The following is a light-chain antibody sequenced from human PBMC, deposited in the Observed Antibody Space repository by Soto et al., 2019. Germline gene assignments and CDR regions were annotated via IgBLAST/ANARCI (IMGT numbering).Light chain of an antibody. Sequence: DNRMTQSPYTLSASVGDRVTISCRASQNFDVWLGWYQQKPGKAPKLLISETSGSETGVPSRFSGGSPEAQYCLTISSLQPDDFATYYCLLYTSFFQFAFGQGTKLEV. CDR2: ETS. V-gene: IGKV1-5*03. CDR1: QNFDVW. J-gene: IGKJ2*01. CDR3: LLYTSFFQFA.